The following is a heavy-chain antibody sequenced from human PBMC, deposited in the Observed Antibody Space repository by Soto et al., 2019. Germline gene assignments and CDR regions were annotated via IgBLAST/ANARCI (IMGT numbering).Heavy chain of an antibody. CDR2: ISGYSGNT. CDR1: GYSFTSYG. CDR3: ARDESSSGWTGGGWFDP. V-gene: IGHV1-18*01. Sequence: QVQLVQSGAEVKKPGASVKVSCKASGYSFTSYGISWVRQAPGQGLEWMGWISGYSGNTNYAQKVQGRVTMTTDTSTSTAYMELRSLRSDDTALYYCARDESSSGWTGGGWFDPWGQGTLVTVSS. J-gene: IGHJ5*02. D-gene: IGHD6-19*01.